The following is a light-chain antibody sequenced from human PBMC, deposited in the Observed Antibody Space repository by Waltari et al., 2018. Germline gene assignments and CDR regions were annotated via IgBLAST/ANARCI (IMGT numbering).Light chain of an antibody. CDR3: QQSYSTTWT. CDR2: AAS. Sequence: DIQMTQSPSSLSASVGDRVTITCRASQSISSYLNWYQQKPGKAPKLLIYAASSSQSWVPSRFSGSGSGTDFTLTISSLQPEDFATYYCQQSYSTTWTFGQGTKVEIK. V-gene: IGKV1-39*01. CDR1: QSISSY. J-gene: IGKJ1*01.